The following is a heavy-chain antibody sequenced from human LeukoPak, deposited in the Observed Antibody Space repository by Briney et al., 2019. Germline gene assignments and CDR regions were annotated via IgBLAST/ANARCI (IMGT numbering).Heavy chain of an antibody. CDR2: MNPKRGNT. Sequence: ASVKVSCKASGYTFSSYDINWVRQATGQGLEWMGWMNPKRGNTGYAHKFQGRVTITRNTSITTAYMELSSLRSEDTAVYYCAKSSGWDLDAFDIWGQGTMVTPSS. J-gene: IGHJ3*02. CDR3: AKSSGWDLDAFDI. V-gene: IGHV1-8*03. CDR1: GYTFSSYD. D-gene: IGHD6-19*01.